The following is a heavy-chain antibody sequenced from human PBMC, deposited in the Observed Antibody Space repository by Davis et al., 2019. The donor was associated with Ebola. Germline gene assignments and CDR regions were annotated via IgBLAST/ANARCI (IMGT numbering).Heavy chain of an antibody. J-gene: IGHJ4*02. CDR3: ARSILSYGSGSYLFDY. D-gene: IGHD3-10*01. V-gene: IGHV5-51*01. Sequence: GESLKISCKGSGYSFTSYWIGWVRQMPGKGLEWMGIIYPGDSDTRYSPSFQGQVTISADKSIRTAYLQWSSLKASDTAMYYCARSILSYGSGSYLFDYWGQGTLVTVSS. CDR1: GYSFTSYW. CDR2: IYPGDSDT.